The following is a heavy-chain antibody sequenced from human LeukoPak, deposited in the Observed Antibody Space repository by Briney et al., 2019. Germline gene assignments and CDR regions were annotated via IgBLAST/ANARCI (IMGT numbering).Heavy chain of an antibody. V-gene: IGHV4-31*03. CDR3: ARAGSYGGKGGHFDY. CDR2: IYYSGST. CDR1: GGSISSGGYY. D-gene: IGHD4-23*01. J-gene: IGHJ4*02. Sequence: TLSLTCTVSGGSISSGGYYWCWIRQHPGKGLEWIGYIYYSGSTYYNPSLKSRVAISVDTPKNQFSLKLSSVTAADTAVYYCARAGSYGGKGGHFDYWGQGTLVTVSS.